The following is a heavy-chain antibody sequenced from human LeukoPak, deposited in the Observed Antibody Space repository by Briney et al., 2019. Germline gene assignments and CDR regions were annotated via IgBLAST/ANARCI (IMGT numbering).Heavy chain of an antibody. CDR2: INPNSGVT. J-gene: IGHJ1*01. D-gene: IGHD1-26*01. V-gene: IGHV1-2*02. Sequence: ASVKVSCKASGYTFTNYGITWVRQAPGQGLEWMGWINPNSGVTNYAQKFQGRVTMTRDTSISTAYMELSSLRSDDTAVYYCARGGTAEYFQHWGQGTLVTVSS. CDR1: GYTFTNYG. CDR3: ARGGTAEYFQH.